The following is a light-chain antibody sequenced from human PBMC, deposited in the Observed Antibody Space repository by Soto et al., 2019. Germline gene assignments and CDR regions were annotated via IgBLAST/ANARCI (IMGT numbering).Light chain of an antibody. CDR2: ATS. CDR1: QSVSNS. Sequence: EIVMTQSPATLSVSPGERATLSCRASQSVSNSLAWYRQRPGQPPSLLIDATSTRATVVPARFTGSGSGTEFTLTISSLQSEDFAVYYCHQYYDWPPWTFGQGTKVDI. CDR3: HQYYDWPPWT. J-gene: IGKJ1*01. V-gene: IGKV3-15*01.